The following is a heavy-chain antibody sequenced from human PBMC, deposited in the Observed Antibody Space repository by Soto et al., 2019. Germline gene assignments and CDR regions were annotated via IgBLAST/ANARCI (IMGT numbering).Heavy chain of an antibody. Sequence: GASVKVSCKASGYTFTAHYMHWVRQAPGQGLEWMGWINSNSGDTNSAQKFQGRVSLTRDTSINTVYMELSRLTSDDTAVYYCVRINLGSDLFDDWGQGPLVTVSS. D-gene: IGHD2-15*01. CDR3: VRINLGSDLFDD. V-gene: IGHV1-2*02. CDR1: GYTFTAHY. J-gene: IGHJ4*02. CDR2: INSNSGDT.